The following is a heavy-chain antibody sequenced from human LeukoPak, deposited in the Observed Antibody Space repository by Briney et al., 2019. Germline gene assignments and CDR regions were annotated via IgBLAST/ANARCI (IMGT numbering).Heavy chain of an antibody. V-gene: IGHV3-23*01. Sequence: GGSLRLSCAASGFTFSTYAMSWVRQAPGKGLEWVSGLSGSGSSAYYADSVKGRFTISRDNSKNTLYLQMNSLRPEDTAVYYCARDLDSMHYFDYWGQGTLVTVSS. CDR1: GFTFSTYA. CDR2: LSGSGSSA. J-gene: IGHJ4*02. CDR3: ARDLDSMHYFDY.